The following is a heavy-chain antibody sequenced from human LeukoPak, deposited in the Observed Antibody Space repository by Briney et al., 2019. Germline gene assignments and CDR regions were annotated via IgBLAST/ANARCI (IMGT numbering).Heavy chain of an antibody. Sequence: SETLSLTCAVYGGSFSGYYWSWIRQAPGKALEWIGEIHHSGSTDYNPSLKSRVTISPDKSKNQFSLTLTSVTAADTAVYFCARAPLSGTYYTDAFDIWGQGTMVTVSS. CDR2: IHHSGST. D-gene: IGHD1-26*01. CDR3: ARAPLSGTYYTDAFDI. CDR1: GGSFSGYY. V-gene: IGHV4-34*01. J-gene: IGHJ3*02.